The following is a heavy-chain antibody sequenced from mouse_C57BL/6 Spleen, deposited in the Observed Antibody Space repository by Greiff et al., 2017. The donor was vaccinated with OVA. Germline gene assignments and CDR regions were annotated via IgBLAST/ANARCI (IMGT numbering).Heavy chain of an antibody. CDR2: IDPSDSET. J-gene: IGHJ3*01. D-gene: IGHD4-1*01. CDR1: GYTFTSYW. CDR3: ARMGGSNWEAWFAY. V-gene: IGHV1-52*01. Sequence: QVHVKQPGAELVRPGSSVKLSCKASGYTFTSYWMHWVKQRPIQGLEWIGNIDPSDSETHYNQKFKDKATLTVDKSSSTAYMQLSSLTSEDSAVYYCARMGGSNWEAWFAYWGQGTLVTVSA.